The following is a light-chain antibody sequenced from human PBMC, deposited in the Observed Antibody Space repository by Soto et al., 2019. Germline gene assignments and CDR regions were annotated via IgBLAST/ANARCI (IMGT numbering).Light chain of an antibody. CDR3: QQLFIYPPT. CDR1: QSLANN. CDR2: GAS. V-gene: IGKV3-15*01. Sequence: EVVMTQSPATLSVSPGERATLSCWASQSLANNLAWYQQKPGQAPRLLIYGASTRAAGVPARFSGSGSGTRFTLTISSLQSEDFATYYCQQLFIYPPTFGPGTKVDIK. J-gene: IGKJ3*01.